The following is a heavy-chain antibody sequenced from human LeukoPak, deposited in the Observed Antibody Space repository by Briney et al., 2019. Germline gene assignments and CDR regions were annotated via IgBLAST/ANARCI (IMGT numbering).Heavy chain of an antibody. V-gene: IGHV3-23*01. CDR2: ISGSGGST. CDR1: GFTFSSYW. CDR3: ARDGGEQLVGPFDY. Sequence: PGGSLRLSCAASGFTFSSYWMSWVRQAPGKGLEWVSAISGSGGSTYYADSVKGRFTISRDNSKNTLYLQMNSLRAEDTAVYYCARDGGEQLVGPFDYWGQGTLVTVSS. J-gene: IGHJ4*02. D-gene: IGHD6-6*01.